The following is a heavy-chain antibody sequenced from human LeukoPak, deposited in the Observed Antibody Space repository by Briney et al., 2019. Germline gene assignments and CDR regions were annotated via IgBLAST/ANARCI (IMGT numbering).Heavy chain of an antibody. J-gene: IGHJ6*03. CDR3: ARVATEQRDYYYFYYMDV. Sequence: GESLKISCKGSGYSFTSYWIGWVRQMPGKGLEWMGIIYPGDSDTRYSPSFQGQVTISADKSISTAYLQWSSLKASDTAMYYCARVATEQRDYYYFYYMDVWGKGTTVTISS. V-gene: IGHV5-51*01. CDR1: GYSFTSYW. D-gene: IGHD1/OR15-1a*01. CDR2: IYPGDSDT.